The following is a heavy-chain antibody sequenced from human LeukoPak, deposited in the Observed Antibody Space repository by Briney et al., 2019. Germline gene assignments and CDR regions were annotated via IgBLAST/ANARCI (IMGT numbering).Heavy chain of an antibody. V-gene: IGHV3-7*01. CDR2: IKQDGSEK. CDR1: GFTFSSYW. D-gene: IGHD6-19*01. Sequence: GGSLRLSCAASGFTFSSYWMSWVRQAPGKGLEWVANIKQDGSEKYYVDSVKGRFTISRDNAKNSLYLQMNSLRAEDTAVYYCARGVRGVAGNNYGMDVWGQGTTVTVSS. CDR3: ARGVRGVAGNNYGMDV. J-gene: IGHJ6*02.